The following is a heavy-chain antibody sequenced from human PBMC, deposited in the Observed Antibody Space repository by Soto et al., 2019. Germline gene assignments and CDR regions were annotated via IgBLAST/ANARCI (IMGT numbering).Heavy chain of an antibody. D-gene: IGHD1-26*01. V-gene: IGHV4-31*03. CDR1: GGSISSGGYY. CDR2: IYYSGST. CDR3: ARDSSGSYPTFDY. Sequence: QVQLQESGPGLVKPSQTLSLTCTVSGGSISSGGYYWSWIRQHPGKGLEWIGYIYYSGSTYYNPPXXXRXTISVDTSKNQFSLKLSSVTAADTAVYYCARDSSGSYPTFDYWGQGTLVTVSS. J-gene: IGHJ4*02.